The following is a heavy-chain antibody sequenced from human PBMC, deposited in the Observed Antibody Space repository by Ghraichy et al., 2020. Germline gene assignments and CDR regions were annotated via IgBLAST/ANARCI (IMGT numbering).Heavy chain of an antibody. V-gene: IGHV1-3*01. D-gene: IGHD4-23*01. CDR3: ARAPDGWGWDLPSNALDF. J-gene: IGHJ3*01. CDR1: GYSFTSYA. Sequence: ASVKVSCKASGYSFTSYAVHWVRQAPGQRPEWMAWINAGSGNTKYSQKFQGRVTLTRDTSANTAYMELSSLRSEDTAVYYCARAPDGWGWDLPSNALDFWGQGTMVTDSS. CDR2: INAGSGNT.